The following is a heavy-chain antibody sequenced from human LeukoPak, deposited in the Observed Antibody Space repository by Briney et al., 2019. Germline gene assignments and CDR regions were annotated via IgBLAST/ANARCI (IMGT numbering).Heavy chain of an antibody. CDR2: IYYSGST. CDR1: GGSISSYY. CDR3: ARGAARYNFDY. V-gene: IGHV4-59*01. Sequence: SETLSLTCTVSGGSISSYYWSWIRQPPGKGLEWIGYIYYSGSTNYNPSLKSRVTISVDTSKNQFSLKLSSVTAADTAVYYCARGAARYNFDYWGQGTLVTVSS. D-gene: IGHD6-6*01. J-gene: IGHJ4*02.